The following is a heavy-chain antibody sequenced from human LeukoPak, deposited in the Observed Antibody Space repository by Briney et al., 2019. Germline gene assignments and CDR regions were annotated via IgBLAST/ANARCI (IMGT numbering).Heavy chain of an antibody. Sequence: PGGSLRLSCEASGFTFKNYGIHWVRQAPGKGLEWVAVISHDGSNKYYADSVRGRLSVSRDNSRNTLYLQMNSLRAKDTAVYYCAKDWGFRYASGSYCDYWGQGTQVTVSS. J-gene: IGHJ4*02. CDR3: AKDWGFRYASGSYCDY. CDR1: GFTFKNYG. D-gene: IGHD3-10*01. V-gene: IGHV3-30*18. CDR2: ISHDGSNK.